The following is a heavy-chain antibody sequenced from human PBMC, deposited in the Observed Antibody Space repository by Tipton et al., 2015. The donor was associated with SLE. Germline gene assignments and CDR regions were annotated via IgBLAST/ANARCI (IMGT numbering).Heavy chain of an antibody. J-gene: IGHJ3*02. D-gene: IGHD5-18*01. CDR3: TTGTWILKGGETFDI. Sequence: GSLRLSCAASGFTFNNAWMSWVRQAPGKGLEWVGRIKSKTDGGTTDYAAPVKDRFTISRDDSKNTLYLQMNSLNTEDTAVYFCTTGTWILKGGETFDIWGQGTMVTVSS. CDR1: GFTFNNAW. V-gene: IGHV3-15*01. CDR2: IKSKTDGGTT.